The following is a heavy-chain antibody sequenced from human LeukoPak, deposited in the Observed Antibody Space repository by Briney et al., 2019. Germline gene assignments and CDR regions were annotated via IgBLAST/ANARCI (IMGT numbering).Heavy chain of an antibody. V-gene: IGHV1-69*13. J-gene: IGHJ4*02. Sequence: ASVKLSCKASGATFSSYAISWVRQAHGQGLEWMGGIIPIFGTANYAQKFQGRVTITADESTSTAYLELSSLRSEDTAVYYCALGMGSNGPGLDYWGQGTLVTVSS. CDR1: GATFSSYA. CDR3: ALGMGSNGPGLDY. D-gene: IGHD2-8*01. CDR2: IIPIFGTA.